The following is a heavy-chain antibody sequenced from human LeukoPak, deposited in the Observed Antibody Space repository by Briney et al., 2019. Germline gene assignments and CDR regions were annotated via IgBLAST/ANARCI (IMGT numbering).Heavy chain of an antibody. CDR1: GFSFSDYV. CDR2: IGSNGSKK. V-gene: IGHV3-30*04. CDR3: ARQMTTTRLFDS. J-gene: IGHJ4*02. D-gene: IGHD1-14*01. Sequence: GRSLRLSCAASGFSFSDYVFNWVRQSPDKGLEWVALIGSNGSKKYYSDSVQGRFTISRDNSKNTLFLEMNSLRGDDSAVYYCARQMTTTRLFDSWGQGTLVIVSS.